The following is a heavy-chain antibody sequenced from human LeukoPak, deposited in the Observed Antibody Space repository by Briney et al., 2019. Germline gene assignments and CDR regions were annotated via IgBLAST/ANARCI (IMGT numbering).Heavy chain of an antibody. CDR1: GYTFTGYY. D-gene: IGHD6-13*01. CDR2: INPNSGGT. CDR3: ARAAADAAEYFQH. Sequence: ASVKVSCKASGYTFTGYYMHWVRQAPGQGFEWMGWINPNSGGTNYAQKFQGWVTMTRDTSISTAYMELSRLRSDDTAVYYCARAAADAAEYFQHWGQGTLVTVSS. J-gene: IGHJ1*01. V-gene: IGHV1-2*04.